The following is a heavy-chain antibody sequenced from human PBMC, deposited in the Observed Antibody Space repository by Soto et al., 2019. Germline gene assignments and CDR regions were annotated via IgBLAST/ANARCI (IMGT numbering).Heavy chain of an antibody. CDR3: ASYPGGWGSSYGIDV. D-gene: IGHD6-19*01. CDR1: GYTFTGYD. Sequence: AAVQVSCKASGYTFTGYDMHWVRQAPGQGLEWMGWINPNSGGTNYAQKFQGRVTMTRDTSISTAYMELSRLRSDDTAVYYCASYPGGWGSSYGIDVRGPGTTRTVSS. J-gene: IGHJ6*02. V-gene: IGHV1-2*02. CDR2: INPNSGGT.